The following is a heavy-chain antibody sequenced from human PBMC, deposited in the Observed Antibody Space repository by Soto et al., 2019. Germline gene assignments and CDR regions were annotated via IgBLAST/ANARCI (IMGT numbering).Heavy chain of an antibody. CDR2: IHMDGSTT. Sequence: EVQLVESGGGLVQPGGSLRLSCAASGFTVSSYWMHWVRQSPGKGLVWVSRIHMDGSTTHYADFVKGRFTISRDNGENTVFLQMNGLRADDTAVYYCVRGARGYYYFDYWGQGALVTASS. CDR3: VRGARGYYYFDY. J-gene: IGHJ4*02. CDR1: GFTVSSYW. V-gene: IGHV3-74*01. D-gene: IGHD5-18*01.